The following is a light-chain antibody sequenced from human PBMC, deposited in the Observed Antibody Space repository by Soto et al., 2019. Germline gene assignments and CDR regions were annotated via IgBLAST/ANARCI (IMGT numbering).Light chain of an antibody. Sequence: EIQMTQSPSSLSASVGDRVTITCRASQSISHYLTWYQQQPGKAPKLLIYAASSLQSGVPSRFSGSGSGTDFTLTISSLQPEDFATYYCQQSYSFPITFGQGTRLEI. CDR3: QQSYSFPIT. CDR2: AAS. V-gene: IGKV1-39*01. J-gene: IGKJ5*01. CDR1: QSISHY.